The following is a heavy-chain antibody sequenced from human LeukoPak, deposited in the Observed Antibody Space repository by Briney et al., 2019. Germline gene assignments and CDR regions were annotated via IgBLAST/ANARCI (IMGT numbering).Heavy chain of an antibody. CDR1: GFTFSSYA. J-gene: IGHJ5*02. CDR2: ISYDGSNK. CDR3: ARVKQQLVTTNLNWFDP. D-gene: IGHD6-13*01. V-gene: IGHV3-30-3*01. Sequence: GGSLRLSCAASGFTFSSYAMHWVRQAPGKGLDWVAVISYDGSNKYYADSVKGRFTISRDNSKNTLYLRMNSLRAEDTAVYYCARVKQQLVTTNLNWFDPWGQGTLVTVSS.